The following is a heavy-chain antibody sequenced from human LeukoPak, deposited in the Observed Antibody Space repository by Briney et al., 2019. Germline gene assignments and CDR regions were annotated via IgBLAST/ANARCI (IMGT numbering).Heavy chain of an antibody. V-gene: IGHV1-69*06. CDR2: IIPIFGTA. D-gene: IGHD3-9*01. CDR1: GGTFSSYA. J-gene: IGHJ5*02. CDR3: ARDVDDISNWFDP. Sequence: SVKVSCKASGGTFSSYAISWVRQAPGQGLEWMGGIIPIFGTANYAQKFQGRVTITADKSTSTAYMELSSLRSEDTAVYYCARDVDDISNWFDPWGQGTLVAVSS.